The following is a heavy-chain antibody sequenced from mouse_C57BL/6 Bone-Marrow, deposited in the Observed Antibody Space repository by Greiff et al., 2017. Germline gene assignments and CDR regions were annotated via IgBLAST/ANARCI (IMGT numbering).Heavy chain of an antibody. CDR3: ASLTTVVAPGFAY. Sequence: EVMLVESGGGLVKPGGSLKLSCAASGFTFSDYGMHWVRQAPEQGLEWVAYISSGSSTIYYADTVKGRFTISRDNAKNTLFLQMTSLRSEDTARYYCASLTTVVAPGFAYWGQGTLVTVSA. D-gene: IGHD1-1*01. CDR2: ISSGSSTI. CDR1: GFTFSDYG. J-gene: IGHJ3*01. V-gene: IGHV5-17*01.